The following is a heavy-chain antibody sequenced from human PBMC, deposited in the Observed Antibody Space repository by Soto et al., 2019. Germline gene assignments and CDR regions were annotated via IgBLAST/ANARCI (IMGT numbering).Heavy chain of an antibody. CDR1: GFTFSSYA. J-gene: IGHJ5*02. D-gene: IGHD3-10*01. CDR3: AKDQTHYYGSGSYYL. Sequence: GESLKISCAASGFTFSSYAMSWVRQAPGKGLEWVSAISGSGGSTYYADSVKGRFTISRDNSKNTLYLQMNSLRAEDTAVYYCAKDQTHYYGSGSYYLWGQGTLVTVSS. V-gene: IGHV3-23*01. CDR2: ISGSGGST.